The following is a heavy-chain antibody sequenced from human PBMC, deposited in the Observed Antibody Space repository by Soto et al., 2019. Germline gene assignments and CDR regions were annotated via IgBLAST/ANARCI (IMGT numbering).Heavy chain of an antibody. CDR3: ARGGHCTDGVCSALDY. Sequence: PSETLSLTCTVSGGSISTYYWSWIRQPPGKGLEWIGYIYYSGTASYNPSLKSRVTISLDTSKNQFSLKLSSVTAADTAVYYCARGGHCTDGVCSALDYWGQGTLVTVS. V-gene: IGHV4-59*08. D-gene: IGHD2-8*01. CDR1: GGSISTYY. J-gene: IGHJ4*02. CDR2: IYYSGTA.